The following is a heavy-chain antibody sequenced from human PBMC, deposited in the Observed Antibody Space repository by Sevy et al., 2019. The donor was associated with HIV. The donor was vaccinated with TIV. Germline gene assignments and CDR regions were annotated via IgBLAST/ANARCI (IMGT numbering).Heavy chain of an antibody. Sequence: ASVKVSCKASGYSFASYGISWVRQAPGQGLEWMGWVTPYNSNKKYAEKLQGRVSMTTDTSTSTGYMELRSLRSDDTAVYYCARCLGGLGPWEYNWFDPWGQGTLVTVSS. V-gene: IGHV1-18*01. CDR2: VTPYNSNK. J-gene: IGHJ5*02. CDR3: ARCLGGLGPWEYNWFDP. CDR1: GYSFASYG. D-gene: IGHD1-26*01.